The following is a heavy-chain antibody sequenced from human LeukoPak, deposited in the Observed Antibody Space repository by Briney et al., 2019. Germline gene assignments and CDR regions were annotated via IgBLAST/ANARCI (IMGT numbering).Heavy chain of an antibody. CDR2: INSDGSST. V-gene: IGHV3-74*01. CDR1: GFTFSSNW. D-gene: IGHD1-26*01. Sequence: GGSLRLSCAASGFTFSSNWMHWVRQAPGKGLVWISRINSDGSSTSYADSVKGRFTISRDNAKNTLYLQMNGLRAEDTAVYYCARGPIVEATTLFPFEYWGQGTLVTVSS. CDR3: ARGPIVEATTLFPFEY. J-gene: IGHJ4*02.